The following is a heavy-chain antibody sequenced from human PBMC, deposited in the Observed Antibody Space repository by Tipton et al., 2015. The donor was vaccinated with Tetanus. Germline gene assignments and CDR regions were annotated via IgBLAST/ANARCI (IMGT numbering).Heavy chain of an antibody. J-gene: IGHJ3*01. CDR3: AAAGAGAFDP. CDR2: ISGGGGSS. Sequence: SLRLSCAASGFTFTDYALTWVRQAPGKGLEWVSLISGGGGSSYYAYSVKGRFTISRDNSKNTLSLQMDSLRAEDTAVYYCAAAGAGAFDPWGQGTMVTVSS. CDR1: GFTFTDYA. D-gene: IGHD6-13*01. V-gene: IGHV3-23*03.